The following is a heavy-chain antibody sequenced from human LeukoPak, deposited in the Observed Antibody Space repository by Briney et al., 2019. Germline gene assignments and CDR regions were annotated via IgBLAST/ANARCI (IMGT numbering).Heavy chain of an antibody. J-gene: IGHJ4*02. Sequence: SETLSLTCTVSGGSISSGGYYWSWIRQHPGKGLEWIGYIYHSGSTYYNPSLKSRVTISVDTSKNQFSLKLSSVTAADTAVYYCARGSTYYYDSSGYLGYWGQGTLVTVSS. CDR2: IYHSGST. D-gene: IGHD3-22*01. CDR1: GGSISSGGYY. V-gene: IGHV4-31*03. CDR3: ARGSTYYYDSSGYLGY.